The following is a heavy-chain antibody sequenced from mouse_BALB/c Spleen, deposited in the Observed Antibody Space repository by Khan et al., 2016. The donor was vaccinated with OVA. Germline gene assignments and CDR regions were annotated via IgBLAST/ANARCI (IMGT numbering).Heavy chain of an antibody. CDR3: TRDRIDY. J-gene: IGHJ2*01. Sequence: VQLQQSGAELAKPGASVKMSCKASGYTFTTYWMHWVKQRPGQGLEWIGYINPTSGYTDYHEKFKDRSTLSAAKSSSTAYMQLSSLTSEDSAVYYCTRDRIDYWGQGTTLTVSS. V-gene: IGHV1-7*01. CDR2: INPTSGYT. CDR1: GYTFTTYW.